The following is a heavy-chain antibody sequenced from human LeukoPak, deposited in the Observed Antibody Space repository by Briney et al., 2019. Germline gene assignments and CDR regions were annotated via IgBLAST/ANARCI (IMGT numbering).Heavy chain of an antibody. CDR3: AGCSGGSCYPNFDY. D-gene: IGHD2-15*01. CDR2: IIPIFGTA. V-gene: IGHV1-69*01. Sequence: SVKVSCKASGGSFSSYAISWVRQAPGQGLEWMGGIIPIFGTANYAQKFQGRVTITADESTSTAYMELSSLRSEDTAVYYCAGCSGGSCYPNFDYWGQGTLVTVSS. CDR1: GGSFSSYA. J-gene: IGHJ4*02.